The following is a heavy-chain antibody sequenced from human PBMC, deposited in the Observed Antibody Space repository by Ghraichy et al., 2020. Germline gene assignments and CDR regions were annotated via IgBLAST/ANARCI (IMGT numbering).Heavy chain of an antibody. CDR1: GFTFSSHW. CDR2: INGAETTT. J-gene: IGHJ4*02. V-gene: IGHV3-74*03. CDR3: ARDNWGSIDY. Sequence: GTLRLSCAASGFTFSSHWMHWVRQAPGKGLVALSHINGAETTTTYAESVKGRFTISRDNAKNTLYLQMNSLRAEDTAIYYCARDNWGSIDYWGQGTLVTVSS. D-gene: IGHD7-27*01.